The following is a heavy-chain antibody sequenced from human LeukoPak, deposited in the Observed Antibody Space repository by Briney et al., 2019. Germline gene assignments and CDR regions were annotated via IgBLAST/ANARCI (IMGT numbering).Heavy chain of an antibody. CDR3: ARDSAYYGSGSYYRDQTLFDY. CDR1: GYTFTSYY. J-gene: IGHJ4*02. Sequence: GASVNVSCKASGYTFTSYYMHWVRQAAGQGLEGMGWISAYNGNTNYAQKLQGRVTMTTDTSTSTAYMELRSLRSDDTAVYYCARDSAYYGSGSYYRDQTLFDYWGQGTLVTVSS. D-gene: IGHD3-10*01. CDR2: ISAYNGNT. V-gene: IGHV1-18*04.